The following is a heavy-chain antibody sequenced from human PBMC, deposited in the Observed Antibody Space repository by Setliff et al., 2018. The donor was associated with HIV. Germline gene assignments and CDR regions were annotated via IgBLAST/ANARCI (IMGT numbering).Heavy chain of an antibody. V-gene: IGHV4-61*09. J-gene: IGHJ4*02. CDR1: GDSISSGGYY. D-gene: IGHD2-8*01. CDR2: IYTSGNT. CDR3: ARDLMAPDRYFDY. Sequence: SETLSLTCTVSGDSISSGGYYWTWIRKPAGKGLEWIGHIYTSGNTNYNPSLKSRVSISVATSKNQFFLTLTSVTAADSAVYYCARDLMAPDRYFDYWGQGTLVTVSS.